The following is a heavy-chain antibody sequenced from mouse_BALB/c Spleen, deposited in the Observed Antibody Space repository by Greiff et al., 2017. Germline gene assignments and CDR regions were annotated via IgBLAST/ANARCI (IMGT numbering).Heavy chain of an antibody. CDR2: ISSGGST. CDR3: AREWMGGFAY. Sequence: DVQLVESGGGLVKPGGSLKLSCAASGFTFSSYAMSWVRQTPEKRLEWVASISSGGSTYYPDSVKGRFTISRDNARNILYLQMSSLRSEDTAMYYCAREWMGGFAYWGQGTLVTVSA. CDR1: GFTFSSYA. D-gene: IGHD1-3*01. J-gene: IGHJ3*01. V-gene: IGHV5-6-5*01.